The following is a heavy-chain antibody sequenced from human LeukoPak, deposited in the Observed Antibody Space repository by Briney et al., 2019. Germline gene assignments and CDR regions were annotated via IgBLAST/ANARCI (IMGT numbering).Heavy chain of an antibody. D-gene: IGHD3-22*01. J-gene: IGHJ3*02. V-gene: IGHV3-11*01. Sequence: PGGSLRLSCAASGFTLSDFYMSWFRQAPGKGLEWISYISHTGDSIFYADSVRGRFTISRDNAKNSLYLQMDSLRAEDTAVYYCARGYGSGYYYIWGQGTMDTVSS. CDR2: ISHTGDSI. CDR3: ARGYGSGYYYI. CDR1: GFTLSDFY.